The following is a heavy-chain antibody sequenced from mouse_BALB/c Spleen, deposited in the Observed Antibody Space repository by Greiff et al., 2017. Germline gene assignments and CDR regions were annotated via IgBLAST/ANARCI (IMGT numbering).Heavy chain of an antibody. CDR3: ARDLHYYGSSYGGCAY. J-gene: IGHJ3*01. V-gene: IGHV5-4*02. CDR2: ISDGGSYT. D-gene: IGHD1-1*01. CDR1: GFTFSDYY. Sequence: EVQLQESGGGLVKPGGSLKLSCAASGFTFSDYYMYWVRQTPEKRLEWVATISDGGSYTYYPDSVKGRFTISRDNAKNNLYLQMSSLKSEDTAMYYCARDLHYYGSSYGGCAYWGQGTLVTVSA.